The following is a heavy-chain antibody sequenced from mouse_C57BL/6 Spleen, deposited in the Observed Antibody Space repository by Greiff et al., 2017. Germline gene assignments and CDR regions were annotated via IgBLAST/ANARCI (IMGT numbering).Heavy chain of an antibody. V-gene: IGHV3-6*01. CDR2: ISYDGSN. J-gene: IGHJ4*01. CDR3: AREGYGSSYYAMDY. D-gene: IGHD1-1*01. CDR1: GYSITSGYY. Sequence: EVQLQESGPGLVKPSQSLSLTCSVTGYSITSGYYWNWIRQFPGNKLEWMGYISYDGSNNYNPSLKNRISITRDTSKNQFFLKLNSVTTEDTATYYCAREGYGSSYYAMDYWGQGTSVTVSS.